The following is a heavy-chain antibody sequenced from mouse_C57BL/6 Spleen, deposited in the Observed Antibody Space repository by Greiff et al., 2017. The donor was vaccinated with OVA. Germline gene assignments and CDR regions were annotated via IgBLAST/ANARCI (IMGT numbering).Heavy chain of an antibody. V-gene: IGHV1-50*01. J-gene: IGHJ2*01. CDR1: GYTFTSYW. CDR3: ARGPTVFAY. Sequence: QVQLKQPGAELVKPGASVKLSCKASGYTFTSYWMQWVKQRPGQGLEWIGEIDPSDSYTNYNQKFKGKATLTVDTSSSTAYMQLSSLTSEDSAVYYCARGPTVFAYWGQGTTLTVSS. D-gene: IGHD4-1*02. CDR2: IDPSDSYT.